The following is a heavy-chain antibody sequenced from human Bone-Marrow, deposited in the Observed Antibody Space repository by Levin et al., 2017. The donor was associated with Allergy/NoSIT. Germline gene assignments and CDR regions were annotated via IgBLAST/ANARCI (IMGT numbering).Heavy chain of an antibody. CDR1: GGSISSGGYY. D-gene: IGHD2-15*01. CDR2: IYYSGST. CDR3: ARDLAPSGPYCSGGSCYTA. V-gene: IGHV4-31*03. Sequence: PSETLSLTCTVSGGSISSGGYYWSWIRQHPGKGLEWIGYIYYSGSTYYNPSLKSRVTISVDTSKNQFSLKLSSVTAADTAVYYCARDLAPSGPYCSGGSCYTAWGQGTLVTVSS. J-gene: IGHJ4*02.